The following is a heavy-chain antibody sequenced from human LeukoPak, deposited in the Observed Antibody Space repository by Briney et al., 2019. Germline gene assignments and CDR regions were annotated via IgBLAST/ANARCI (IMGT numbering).Heavy chain of an antibody. CDR2: IYSGGST. D-gene: IGHD2-15*01. CDR3: ARDRYCSGGSCPLGY. CDR1: GFTFSHYW. V-gene: IGHV3-53*01. Sequence: AGGSLRLSCAASGFTFSHYWMSWVRQAPGKGLEWVSVIYSGGSTYYADSVKGRFTISRDNSKNTLYLQMNSLRAEDTAVYYCARDRYCSGGSCPLGYWGQGTLVTVSS. J-gene: IGHJ4*02.